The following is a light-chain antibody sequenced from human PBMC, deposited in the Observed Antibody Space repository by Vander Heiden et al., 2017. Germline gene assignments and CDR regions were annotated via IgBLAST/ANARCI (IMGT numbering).Light chain of an antibody. CDR2: EVS. J-gene: IGLJ1*01. Sequence: QSALTQPASVSGSPGHSITISCTGTSSDVGGYSYGACYQRHPVKATELMLDEVSDRPCRASNRLSGSESGNTTSLTISELQAEDESDYYCFSYTSSSTLLVFRTGAKVTVL. CDR1: SSDVGGYSY. V-gene: IGLV2-14*01. CDR3: FSYTSSSTLLV.